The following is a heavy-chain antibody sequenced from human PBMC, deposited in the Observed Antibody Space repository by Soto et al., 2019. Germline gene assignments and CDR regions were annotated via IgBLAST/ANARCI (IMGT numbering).Heavy chain of an antibody. CDR1: GFTFSNYA. Sequence: GGSLRLSCAASGFTFSNYAMHWVRQAPGKGLEWVAVISYDGSNKYYADSVKGRFTITRVNSKHTLYLQMSSLRSEDTALYYCAREFSSSSDLYYYYYPMDVWGQGTTVTVSS. CDR3: AREFSSSSDLYYYYYPMDV. J-gene: IGHJ6*02. CDR2: ISYDGSNK. D-gene: IGHD6-6*01. V-gene: IGHV3-30-3*01.